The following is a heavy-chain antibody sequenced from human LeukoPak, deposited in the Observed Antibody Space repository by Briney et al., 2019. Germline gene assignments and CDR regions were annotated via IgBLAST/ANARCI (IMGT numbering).Heavy chain of an antibody. CDR3: ARVMSDYYGSGCYSYFDY. CDR1: GGSISSSNW. CDR2: IYHSGST. V-gene: IGHV4-4*02. Sequence: SETLSLTCAVSGGSISSSNWWSWVRQPPGKGLEWIGEIYHSGSTYYSPSLKSRVTISLDTSKNHFSLKLSSVTAADTAVYYCARVMSDYYGSGCYSYFDYWGQGTLVTVSS. D-gene: IGHD3-10*01. J-gene: IGHJ4*02.